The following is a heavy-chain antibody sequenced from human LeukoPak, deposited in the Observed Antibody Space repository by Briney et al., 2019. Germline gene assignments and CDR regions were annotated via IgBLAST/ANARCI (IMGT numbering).Heavy chain of an antibody. D-gene: IGHD3-10*01. Sequence: GGSLRLSCAASGFTFSSYWMSWVRQAPGKGLEWVSSISSSSSYIYYADSVKGRFTISRDNAKNSLYLQMNSLRAEDTAVYYCARDYYGSGSYSPSFDYWGQGTLVTVSS. CDR3: ARDYYGSGSYSPSFDY. CDR2: ISSSSSYI. V-gene: IGHV3-21*01. CDR1: GFTFSSYW. J-gene: IGHJ4*02.